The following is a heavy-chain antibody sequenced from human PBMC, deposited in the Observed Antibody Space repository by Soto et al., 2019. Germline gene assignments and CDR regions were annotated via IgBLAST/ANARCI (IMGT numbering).Heavy chain of an antibody. CDR1: GFIFNGYG. J-gene: IGHJ4*02. Sequence: QVQLVESGGGVVQPGRSLKLSCAASGFIFNGYGLHWVRQAPGKGLEWVAMISYDGSNKYYADSVKGRFTISRDNSKNPMYLQINSLRPEDTAVYYCAREGNGYKYYFDYWGQGTLVTVSS. CDR3: AREGNGYKYYFDY. V-gene: IGHV3-30*04. CDR2: ISYDGSNK. D-gene: IGHD5-12*01.